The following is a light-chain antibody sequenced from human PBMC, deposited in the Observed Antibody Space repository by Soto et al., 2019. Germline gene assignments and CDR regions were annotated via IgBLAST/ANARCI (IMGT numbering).Light chain of an antibody. V-gene: IGLV2-14*02. Sequence: QSALTQPASVSGSPGQSITISCTGTSSDVGSYNLVSWYQQHPGKAPKLMIYEVSKRPSGVSNRFSGSKSGNTASLTISGLQAEDDADYYCSSYTSSSTYVFGTGTKVTVL. CDR1: SSDVGSYNL. CDR3: SSYTSSSTYV. CDR2: EVS. J-gene: IGLJ1*01.